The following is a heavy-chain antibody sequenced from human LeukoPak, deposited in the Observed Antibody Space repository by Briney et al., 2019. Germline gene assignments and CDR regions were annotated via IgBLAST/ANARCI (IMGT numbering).Heavy chain of an antibody. V-gene: IGHV3-33*08. CDR3: AREGPAMAKGYGMDV. Sequence: PGGSLRLSCAASGFTFSSYTMHWVRQAPGKGLEWVAVIWYDGSNKYYADSVKGRFTISRDNSKNTLYLQMNSLRAEDTAVYYCAREGPAMAKGYGMDVWGQGTTVTVSS. D-gene: IGHD5-18*01. J-gene: IGHJ6*02. CDR2: IWYDGSNK. CDR1: GFTFSSYT.